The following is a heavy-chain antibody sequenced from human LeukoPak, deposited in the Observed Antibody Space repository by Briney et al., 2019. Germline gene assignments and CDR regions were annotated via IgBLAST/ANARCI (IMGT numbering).Heavy chain of an antibody. D-gene: IGHD1-26*01. Sequence: PGRSLRLSCAASGLTFSSYAMHWVRQAPGKGLEWVAVISYDGSNKYYADSVKGRFTISRDNSKNTLYLQMNSLRAEDTAVYYCAKAKWELLNAFDIWGQGTMVTVSS. J-gene: IGHJ3*02. CDR3: AKAKWELLNAFDI. V-gene: IGHV3-30-3*01. CDR1: GLTFSSYA. CDR2: ISYDGSNK.